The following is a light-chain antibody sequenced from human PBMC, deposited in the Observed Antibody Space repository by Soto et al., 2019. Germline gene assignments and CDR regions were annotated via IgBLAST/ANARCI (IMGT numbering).Light chain of an antibody. Sequence: ENVLTQSPGTLSLSPGERATLSCRDSQSVSNNYLAWYQQKVGQAPRLLIYGASSRATGIADRFSGSGSGTDFTLTITRLEPEDCAVYYCQHYGTSRAFGQGTKVEIK. J-gene: IGKJ1*01. CDR3: QHYGTSRA. CDR1: QSVSNNY. CDR2: GAS. V-gene: IGKV3-20*01.